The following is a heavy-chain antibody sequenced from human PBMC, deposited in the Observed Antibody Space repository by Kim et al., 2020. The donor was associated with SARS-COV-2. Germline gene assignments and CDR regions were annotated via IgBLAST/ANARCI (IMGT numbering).Heavy chain of an antibody. D-gene: IGHD3-3*01. V-gene: IGHV3-11*05. Sequence: GGSLRLSCAASGFTFSDYYMSWIRQAPGKGLEWVSYISSSSFYTNYADSVKGRFTISRDNAKNSLYLQMNSLRAEDTAVYYCARDREYYDFWSGRDYYFYYGMDVWGQGTPVTVSS. CDR2: ISSSSFYT. CDR1: GFTFSDYY. CDR3: ARDREYYDFWSGRDYYFYYGMDV. J-gene: IGHJ6*02.